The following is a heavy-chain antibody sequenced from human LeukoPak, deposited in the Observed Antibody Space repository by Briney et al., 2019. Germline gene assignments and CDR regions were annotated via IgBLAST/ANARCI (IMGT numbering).Heavy chain of an antibody. V-gene: IGHV1-18*01. J-gene: IGHJ4*02. CDR3: ARKEDIVGASRSIGTFDY. CDR2: ISAYNGNT. D-gene: IGHD1-26*01. CDR1: GCTFNSYG. Sequence: ASVKVSCKASGCTFNSYGLSWVLQAPGQGLEWMGWISAYNGNTNYAQKLQGRVTMTTDTSTSTAYMELRSQRSDDTAVYYCARKEDIVGASRSIGTFDYWGQGTLVTVSS.